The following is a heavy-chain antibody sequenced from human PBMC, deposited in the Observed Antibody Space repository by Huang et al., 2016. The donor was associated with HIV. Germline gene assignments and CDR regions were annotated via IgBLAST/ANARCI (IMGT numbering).Heavy chain of an antibody. CDR3: AKGSMANAFDI. Sequence: QVQLVESGGGVVQPGGSLRLSCAASGFTFSSYGMHWVRQAPGKGREWVAFIRYDGSKKYYADSVRGRFTISRDNSKNTLYLQMNSMRAEDTAVYYCAKGSMANAFDIWGQGTMVTVSS. J-gene: IGHJ3*02. V-gene: IGHV3-30*02. CDR1: GFTFSSYG. D-gene: IGHD3-10*01. CDR2: IRYDGSKK.